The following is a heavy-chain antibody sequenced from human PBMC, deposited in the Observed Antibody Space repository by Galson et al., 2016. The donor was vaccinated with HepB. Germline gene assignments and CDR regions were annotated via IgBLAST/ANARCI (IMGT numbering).Heavy chain of an antibody. CDR2: IYHSATT. CDR3: AREAPGDYFDY. Sequence: ETLSLTCAVSGASISTNNWWSWVRQAPGKGLEWIGQIYHSATTYYNPSLSGRVSMSVDESSHQFSLRLSAVTAADTAVYYCAREAPGDYFDYWGQGTLVTVSS. CDR1: GASISTNNW. J-gene: IGHJ4*02. V-gene: IGHV4-4*02.